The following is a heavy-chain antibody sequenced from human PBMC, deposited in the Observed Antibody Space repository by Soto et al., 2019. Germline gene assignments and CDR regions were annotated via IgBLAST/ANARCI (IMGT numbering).Heavy chain of an antibody. V-gene: IGHV4-34*01. CDR3: ASVRASRGQRDLDF. J-gene: IGHJ4*02. CDR1: GGSFSGYY. Sequence: QVQLQQWGAGLLKPSETLSLTCGVYGGSFSGYYWNWIRQPPGKGLEWIGEINPSGGTNYNPSLKSRVTISADTSKNQFSRKLSSVTAADTAVYYCASVRASRGQRDLDFWGQGTLVTVSS. D-gene: IGHD3-16*02. CDR2: INPSGGT.